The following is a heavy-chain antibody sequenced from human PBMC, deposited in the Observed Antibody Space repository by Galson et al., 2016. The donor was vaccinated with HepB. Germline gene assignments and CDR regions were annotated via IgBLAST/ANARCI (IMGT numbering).Heavy chain of an antibody. Sequence: PALVKPTQTLTLTCTFSGFSLNTRGVGVGWIRQPPGKALEWLGLIYWDDDQRYSPSLKSRLTITKDTSKNQVVLTVTNVDPVDTATYYCAHTRLHCINSVCYTGYFFDYWGQGTLVSVSS. D-gene: IGHD2-8*01. CDR2: IYWDDDQ. J-gene: IGHJ4*02. CDR3: AHTRLHCINSVCYTGYFFDY. CDR1: GFSLNTRGVG. V-gene: IGHV2-5*02.